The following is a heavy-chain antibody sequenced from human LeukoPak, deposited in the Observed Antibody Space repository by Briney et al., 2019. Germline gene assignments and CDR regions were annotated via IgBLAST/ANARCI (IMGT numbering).Heavy chain of an antibody. V-gene: IGHV4-59*12. D-gene: IGHD6-13*01. Sequence: SETLSLTCTVSGGSISNYYWSWIRQPPGKGLEWIGYIYYSGSTNYNPSLKSRVTISVDTSKNQFSLKLSSVAAADTAVYYCASRPGIAAAGRNWFDPWGQGTLVTVSS. J-gene: IGHJ5*02. CDR2: IYYSGST. CDR3: ASRPGIAAAGRNWFDP. CDR1: GGSISNYY.